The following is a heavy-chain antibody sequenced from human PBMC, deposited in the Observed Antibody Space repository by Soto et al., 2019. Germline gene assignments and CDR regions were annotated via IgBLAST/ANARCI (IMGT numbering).Heavy chain of an antibody. CDR3: AKGPYEWELGPYGMDV. J-gene: IGHJ6*02. CDR1: GFTFDDYA. CDR2: ISWNSGSI. D-gene: IGHD1-26*01. V-gene: IGHV3-9*01. Sequence: EVQLVESGGGLVPPGRSLRLSCAASGFTFDDYAMHWVRQAPGKGLEWVSGISWNSGSIGYADSVKGRFTISRDNAKNSLYLQMNSLRAEDTALYYCAKGPYEWELGPYGMDVWGQGTTVTVSS.